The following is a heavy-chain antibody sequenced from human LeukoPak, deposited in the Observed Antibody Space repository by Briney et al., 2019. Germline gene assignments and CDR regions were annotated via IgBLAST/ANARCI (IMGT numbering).Heavy chain of an antibody. V-gene: IGHV1-18*01. CDR1: GYTFTGYG. CDR2: ISAYNGNT. CDR3: ARGGWGTTIFGNGMDV. J-gene: IGHJ6*02. D-gene: IGHD3-3*01. Sequence: ASVKVSCKASGYTFTGYGISWVRQAPGQGLEWMGWISAYNGNTNYAQKLQGRVTITTDTSTSTAYMELRSLRSDDTAVYYCARGGWGTTIFGNGMDVWGQGTTVTVSS.